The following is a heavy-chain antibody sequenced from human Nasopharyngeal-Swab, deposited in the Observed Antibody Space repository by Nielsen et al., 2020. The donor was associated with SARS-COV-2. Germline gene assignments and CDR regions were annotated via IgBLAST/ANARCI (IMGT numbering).Heavy chain of an antibody. CDR2: VYSGGST. V-gene: IGHV3-53*01. D-gene: IGHD3-3*01. CDR3: ASPVFGVVSDAFDL. CDR1: GIFVSGNY. Sequence: GKSLKISCAASGIFVSGNYMNWVRQAPGKGLEWVSVVYSGGSTFYADSVKGRFTISRDNSKNTLYLQMNHLRPEDTAMYYCASPVFGVVSDAFDLWGQGTMVTVSS. J-gene: IGHJ3*01.